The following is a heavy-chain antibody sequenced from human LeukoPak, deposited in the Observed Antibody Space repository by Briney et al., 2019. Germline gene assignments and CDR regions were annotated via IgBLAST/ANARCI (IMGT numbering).Heavy chain of an antibody. Sequence: PGGSLRLSCAASGFPFSSYAMSWVRQAPGKGLEWVSAVSGSGGSTHYADSVKGRFTISRDNSKNTLCLQMNSLRVEDTAIYYCAKSDYYDSSGHPSSFEYWGQGTLVTVSS. CDR3: AKSDYYDSSGHPSSFEY. V-gene: IGHV3-23*01. D-gene: IGHD3-22*01. CDR1: GFPFSSYA. J-gene: IGHJ4*02. CDR2: VSGSGGST.